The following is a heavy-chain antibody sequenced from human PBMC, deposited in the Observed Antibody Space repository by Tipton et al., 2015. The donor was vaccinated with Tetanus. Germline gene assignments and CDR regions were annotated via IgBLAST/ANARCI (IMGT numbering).Heavy chain of an antibody. CDR2: LWFDGGDE. Sequence: RSLRLSCAASGFTFRSYGVHWVRQAPGKGLEWVAVLWFDGGDEYYADSVKGRFTISRDNSKNTVYLQMNSLRAEDTAVYYCARELDCSGGGCYSYGLDVWGQGTTVTVSS. CDR1: GFTFRSYG. D-gene: IGHD2-15*01. V-gene: IGHV3-33*01. J-gene: IGHJ6*02. CDR3: ARELDCSGGGCYSYGLDV.